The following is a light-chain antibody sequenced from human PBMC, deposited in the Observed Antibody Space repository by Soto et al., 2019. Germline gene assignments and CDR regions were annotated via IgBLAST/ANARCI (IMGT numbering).Light chain of an antibody. V-gene: IGLV2-14*03. CDR1: RSDVGGHNY. Sequence: QSVLTQPASVSGSPGQSITISCTGSRSDVGGHNYVSWYQQHPGKAPKLIIYDVSNRPSRISNRFSGSKSGNTASLTISGLQAEDEADYYCSSYTNSDSLAFGGGTKVTVL. J-gene: IGLJ3*02. CDR2: DVS. CDR3: SSYTNSDSLA.